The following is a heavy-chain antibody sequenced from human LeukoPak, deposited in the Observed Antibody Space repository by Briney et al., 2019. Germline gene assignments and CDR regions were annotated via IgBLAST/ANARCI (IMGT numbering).Heavy chain of an antibody. Sequence: SETLSLTCAVYGGSFSGYYWSWIRQPPGKGLEWIGEINHSGSTNYNPSLKSRVTISVDTSKNQFSLKLSSVTAAGTAVYYCATGKNCGGDCSNFDYWGQGTLVTVSS. J-gene: IGHJ4*02. V-gene: IGHV4-34*01. D-gene: IGHD2-21*01. CDR3: ATGKNCGGDCSNFDY. CDR1: GGSFSGYY. CDR2: INHSGST.